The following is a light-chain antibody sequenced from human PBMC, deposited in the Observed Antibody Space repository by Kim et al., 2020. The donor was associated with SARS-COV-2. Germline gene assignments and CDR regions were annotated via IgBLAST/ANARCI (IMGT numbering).Light chain of an antibody. CDR3: QAWDSSTASWV. V-gene: IGLV3-1*01. CDR1: KLGDKY. J-gene: IGLJ3*02. CDR2: QDS. Sequence: SYELTQPPSVSVSPGQTASITCSGDKLGDKYACWYQQKPGQSPVLVIYQDSKRPSGIPERFSGSNSGNTATLTISGTQAMDEADYYCQAWDSSTASWVFGGGTQLTV.